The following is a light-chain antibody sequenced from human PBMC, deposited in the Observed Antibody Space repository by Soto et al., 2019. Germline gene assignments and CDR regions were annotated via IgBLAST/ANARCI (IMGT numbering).Light chain of an antibody. Sequence: EIVFTQSPATLSLSPGERATLSCRASQSVSSNLAWYQQKPGQAPRLLLYGASSTATGNPDRFSGSGSGTDFTLTISRLEPEDLAVYYCQQYGTSGTFGQGTKVDIK. J-gene: IGKJ1*01. CDR1: QSVSSN. CDR2: GAS. CDR3: QQYGTSGT. V-gene: IGKV3-20*01.